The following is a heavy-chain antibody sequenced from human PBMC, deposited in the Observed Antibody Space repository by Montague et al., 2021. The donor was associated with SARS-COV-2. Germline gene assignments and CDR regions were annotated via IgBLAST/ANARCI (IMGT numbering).Heavy chain of an antibody. V-gene: IGHV3-23*01. CDR1: GFSFRSYA. D-gene: IGHD1-1*01. Sequence: SLRLSCAASGFSFRSYAMHWIRQAPGKGLAWVSGMSGAGGSTYYADSVKGRFTISRDNSKNTLYLQMCSLRAEDTAIYYCARAPPHDWNDLRSLDYWGQGTLVTVSS. J-gene: IGHJ4*02. CDR2: MSGAGGST. CDR3: ARAPPHDWNDLRSLDY.